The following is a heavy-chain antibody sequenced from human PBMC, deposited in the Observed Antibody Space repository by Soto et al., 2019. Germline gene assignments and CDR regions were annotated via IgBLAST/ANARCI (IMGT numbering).Heavy chain of an antibody. Sequence: QVQLQQWGAGLLKPSETLSLTCAVYGGSFSGYYWSWIRQPPGKGLEWIGEINHSGSTNYNPSLKSRVTISVDTSKNQFSLKLSSVTAADTAVYYCARGRPVLLWFGEEPVRYWGQGTLVTVSS. D-gene: IGHD3-10*01. CDR2: INHSGST. CDR3: ARGRPVLLWFGEEPVRY. J-gene: IGHJ4*02. V-gene: IGHV4-34*01. CDR1: GGSFSGYY.